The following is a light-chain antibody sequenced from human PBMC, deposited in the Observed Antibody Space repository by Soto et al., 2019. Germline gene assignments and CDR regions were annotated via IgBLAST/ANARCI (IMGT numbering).Light chain of an antibody. CDR2: KAS. J-gene: IGKJ4*01. CDR3: QQYNTYPLT. CDR1: QSISTW. Sequence: DIQMIQSLSTLSAYVGDRATITCRASQSISTWLAWYQQKPGKAPKLLIYKASSLEGGVPSRFGGSGSGTLFNITISSLHPDDFATYYCQQYNTYPLTFGGGTKVAIK. V-gene: IGKV1-5*03.